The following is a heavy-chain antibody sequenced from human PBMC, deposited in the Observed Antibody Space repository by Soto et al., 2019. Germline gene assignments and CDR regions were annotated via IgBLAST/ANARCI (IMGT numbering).Heavy chain of an antibody. CDR3: ARGDYVAAAYGMDV. Sequence: SETLSLTCAVYGGSFSGYYWSWIRQPPGKGLEWIGEINHSGSTNYNPSLKSRVTISVDTSKNQFSLKLSPVTAADTAVYYCARGDYVAAAYGMDVWGQGTTVTVSS. CDR1: GGSFSGYY. D-gene: IGHD4-17*01. V-gene: IGHV4-34*01. J-gene: IGHJ6*02. CDR2: INHSGST.